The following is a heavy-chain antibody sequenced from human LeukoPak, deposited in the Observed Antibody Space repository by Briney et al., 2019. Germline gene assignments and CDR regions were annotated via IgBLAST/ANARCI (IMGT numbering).Heavy chain of an antibody. CDR1: GGSISSSNW. Sequence: SETLSLTCAVSGGSISSSNWWSWVRQPPGKGLEWIGEIYHSGSTYYSPSLTSRVTVSVDTSENQFSLKLSSVTAADTAVYYCARGPQYYYDSSGYFDYWGQGTLVTVSS. CDR3: ARGPQYYYDSSGYFDY. D-gene: IGHD3-22*01. CDR2: IYHSGST. V-gene: IGHV4-4*02. J-gene: IGHJ4*02.